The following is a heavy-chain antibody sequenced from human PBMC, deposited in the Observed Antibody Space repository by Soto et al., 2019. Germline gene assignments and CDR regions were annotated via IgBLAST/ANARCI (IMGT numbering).Heavy chain of an antibody. D-gene: IGHD3-22*01. CDR1: GGSISSGDYY. J-gene: IGHJ4*02. Sequence: SETLSLTCTVSGGSISSGDYYWSWIRQPPGKGLEWIGYIYYSGSTYYNPSLKSRVTISVDTSKNQFSLKLSSVTAADTAVYYCASRSSGYYYLLDYWGQGTLVTVSS. CDR2: IYYSGST. V-gene: IGHV4-30-4*01. CDR3: ASRSSGYYYLLDY.